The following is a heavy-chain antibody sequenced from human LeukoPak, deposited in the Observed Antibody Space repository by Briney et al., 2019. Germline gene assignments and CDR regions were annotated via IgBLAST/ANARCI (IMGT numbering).Heavy chain of an antibody. CDR1: GGSISSYY. V-gene: IGHV4-59*01. CDR3: ATRRGYDSSGYYFDY. D-gene: IGHD3-22*01. J-gene: IGHJ4*02. CDR2: IYYSGST. Sequence: SETLSLTCTVPGGSISSYYWSWIRQPPGKGLERIGYIYYSGSTNHNPSLKSRVTISVDTSKNQFSLKLSSVTAADTAVYYCATRRGYDSSGYYFDYWGQGTLVTVSS.